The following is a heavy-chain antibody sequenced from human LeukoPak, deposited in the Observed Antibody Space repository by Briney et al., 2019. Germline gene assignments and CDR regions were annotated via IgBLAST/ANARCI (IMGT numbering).Heavy chain of an antibody. CDR2: IYHSGNT. D-gene: IGHD4-17*01. CDR3: ARKKDYGDYVDY. Sequence: PSQTLSLTCAVSGASISSGGYSWNWIRLPPGKGLEWIANIYHSGNTYYNPSLRSRVTISVVTSKNQFSLMLSSVTAADTALYYCARKKDYGDYVDYWGQGTLVTVSS. V-gene: IGHV4-30-2*01. CDR1: GASISSGGYS. J-gene: IGHJ4*02.